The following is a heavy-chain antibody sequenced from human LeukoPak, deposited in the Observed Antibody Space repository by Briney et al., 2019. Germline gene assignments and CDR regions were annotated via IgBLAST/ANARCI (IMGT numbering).Heavy chain of an antibody. CDR2: INHSGST. D-gene: IGHD3-10*01. Sequence: SETLSLTCAVYGGSFSGYYWSWIRQPPGKRLEWIGEINHSGSTNYNPSLKSRVTISVDTSKNQFSLKLSSVTAADTAVYYCARGVGVTMVRGVILLYWFDPWGQRTLVTVSS. V-gene: IGHV4-34*01. J-gene: IGHJ5*02. CDR1: GGSFSGYY. CDR3: ARGVGVTMVRGVILLYWFDP.